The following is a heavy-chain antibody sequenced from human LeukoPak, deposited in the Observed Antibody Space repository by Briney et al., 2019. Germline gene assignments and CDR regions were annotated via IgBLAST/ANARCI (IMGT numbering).Heavy chain of an antibody. Sequence: GGSLRLSCAASGFTFSASAMHWVRQASGKGLEWVGRIKSKANSYATAYAASVKGRFAISRDDSKNTAYLQMNSLKTEDTAVYYCSRHILLWFGEPTYDAFDIWGQGTMVTVSS. CDR2: IKSKANSYAT. D-gene: IGHD3-10*01. CDR3: SRHILLWFGEPTYDAFDI. J-gene: IGHJ3*02. V-gene: IGHV3-73*01. CDR1: GFTFSASA.